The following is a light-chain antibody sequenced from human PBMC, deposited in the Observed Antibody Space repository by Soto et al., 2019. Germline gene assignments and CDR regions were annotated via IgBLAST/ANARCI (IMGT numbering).Light chain of an antibody. J-gene: IGKJ1*01. CDR1: QSVSSSY. CDR2: GAS. V-gene: IGKV3-20*01. Sequence: EIVLTQSPGTLSLSPGERATLSCRASQSVSSSYLVWYQQKPGQAPRLLIYGASSRATGIPDRFSGSGSWTDLTLTISRLEPEDFAVYYCQQYGSSPRTFGQGTKVDIK. CDR3: QQYGSSPRT.